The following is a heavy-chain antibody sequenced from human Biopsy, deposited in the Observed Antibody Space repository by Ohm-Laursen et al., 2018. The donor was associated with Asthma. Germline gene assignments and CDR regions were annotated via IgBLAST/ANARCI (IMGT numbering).Heavy chain of an antibody. V-gene: IGHV4-4*01. CDR2: IHHLGNA. D-gene: IGHD3-22*01. J-gene: IGHJ4*02. Sequence: PGTLSLTCDVSGGSISVSNWRSWVRQPPGRGLEWIGQIHHLGNANYNPSLKSRVTMSVDKSKNQFSLKLTSVTAADTAVYFCARRWRSYDSSNYYLDQWGQGTLVTVSS. CDR1: GGSISVSNW. CDR3: ARRWRSYDSSNYYLDQ.